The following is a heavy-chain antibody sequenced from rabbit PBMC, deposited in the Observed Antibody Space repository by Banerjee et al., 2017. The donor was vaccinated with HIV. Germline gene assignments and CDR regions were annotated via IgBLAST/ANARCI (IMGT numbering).Heavy chain of an antibody. CDR1: GFSFSSSYY. CDR2: IAASSGST. CDR3: AKSGSGWPNL. Sequence: QSLEESGGDLVKPGASLTLTCTASGFSFSSSYYMSWVRQAPGKGLEWIACIAASSGSTWYASWAKGRFTISKTSSTTVTLQMTSLTAADTATYFCAKSGSGWPNLWGPGTLVTVS. J-gene: IGHJ4*01. V-gene: IGHV1S40*01. D-gene: IGHD4-1*01.